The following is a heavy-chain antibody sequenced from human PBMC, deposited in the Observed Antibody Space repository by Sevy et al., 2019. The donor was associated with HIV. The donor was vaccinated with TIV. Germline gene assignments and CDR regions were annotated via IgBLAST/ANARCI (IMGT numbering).Heavy chain of an antibody. CDR3: AGDGIRRDYWHGLDV. V-gene: IGHV4-61*02. CDR2: IYRSGRS. J-gene: IGHJ6*02. Sequence: SETLSLTCTVSGDSINNGNHWWSWVRQPAGKGLEWIGRIYRSGRSIMYNPSLERRVTISVDTSKIQFSLKVISVIAADTAIYYCAGDGIRRDYWHGLDVWGQGTTVTVSS. CDR1: GDSINNGNHW. D-gene: IGHD2-8*02.